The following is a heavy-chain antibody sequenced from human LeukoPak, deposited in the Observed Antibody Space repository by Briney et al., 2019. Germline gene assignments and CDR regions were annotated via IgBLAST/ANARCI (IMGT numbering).Heavy chain of an antibody. CDR1: GFTFSSYW. CDR3: ASYLTSIPAGMDV. Sequence: GGSLRLSCAASGFTFSSYWMHWVRQAPGKGLVWVSRISTDGSSTTYADSVKGRFTISRDNVKNTLFLQMNSLRAEDTAVYYCASYLTSIPAGMDVWGQGTTVTVSS. D-gene: IGHD2/OR15-2a*01. CDR2: ISTDGSST. J-gene: IGHJ6*02. V-gene: IGHV3-74*01.